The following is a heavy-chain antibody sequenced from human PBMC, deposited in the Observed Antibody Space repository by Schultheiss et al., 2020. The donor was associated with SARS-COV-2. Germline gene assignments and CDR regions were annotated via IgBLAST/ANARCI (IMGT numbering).Heavy chain of an antibody. D-gene: IGHD3-3*01. V-gene: IGHV1-2*02. J-gene: IGHJ4*02. CDR1: GYTFTGHY. CDR3: ASGDYDFWSGYYLFGYY. Sequence: ASVKVSCKASGYTFTGHYMHWVRQAPGQGLEWMGWINPNSGGTNYAQKFQGRVTMTRDTSISTAYMELSSLRSDDTAVYYCASGDYDFWSGYYLFGYYWGQGTLVTVSS. CDR2: INPNSGGT.